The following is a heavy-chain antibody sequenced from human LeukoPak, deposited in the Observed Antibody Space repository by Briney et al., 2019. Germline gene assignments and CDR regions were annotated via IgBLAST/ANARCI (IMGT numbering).Heavy chain of an antibody. CDR3: ARKRGYSYADY. V-gene: IGHV3-33*08. D-gene: IGHD5-18*01. CDR1: GFTFSSYG. CDR2: IWYDGSNK. Sequence: TGGSLRLSCAASGFTFSSYGMHWVRQAPGKGLEWVAVIWYDGSNKYYADSVKGRFTISRDNSKNTLYLQMNSLRAEDTAVYYCARKRGYSYADYWGQGTLVAVSS. J-gene: IGHJ4*02.